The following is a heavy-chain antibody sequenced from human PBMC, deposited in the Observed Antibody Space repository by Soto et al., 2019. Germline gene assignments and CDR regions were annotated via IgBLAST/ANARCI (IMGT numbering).Heavy chain of an antibody. CDR1: GGSITAGGYY. J-gene: IGHJ3*02. CDR3: ARGVQMQLHHPFAI. CDR2: IYYSGST. Sequence: TLSLTCTVSGGSITAGGYYWSWIRQHPGKGLEWIGYIYYSGSTYYNPSLKSRVTISVDTSKNQFSLKLSSVTAADTAVYYCARGVQMQLHHPFAIWGQGTTVTVSS. V-gene: IGHV4-31*03. D-gene: IGHD2-15*01.